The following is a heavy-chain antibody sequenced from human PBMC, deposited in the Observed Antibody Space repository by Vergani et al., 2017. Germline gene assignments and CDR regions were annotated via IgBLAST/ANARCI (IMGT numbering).Heavy chain of an antibody. D-gene: IGHD5-18*01. J-gene: IGHJ6*03. Sequence: QVQLQESGPGLVKPSQTLSLTCTVSGGSISSGGYYWSWIRQHPGKGLKWIGYISYSGNTYFNPSLKNRVIMSADTYKNQFSLKVSSVTAAYTAVYYFARASVETTMRRREYYYYMDVWGEGTTVTVSS. CDR2: ISYSGNT. CDR3: ARASVETTMRRREYYYYMDV. CDR1: GGSISSGGYY. V-gene: IGHV4-31*03.